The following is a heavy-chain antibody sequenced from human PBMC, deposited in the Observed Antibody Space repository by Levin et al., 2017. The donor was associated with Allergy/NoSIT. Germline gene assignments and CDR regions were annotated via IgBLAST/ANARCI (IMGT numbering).Heavy chain of an antibody. D-gene: IGHD3-22*01. CDR3: AKDNEAYYDSSGYYSDY. CDR1: GFKFDDHA. Sequence: LSLTCAASGFKFDDHAIHWIRQRPGKGLEWVSGISWDSGTLGYADSVRDRFTISRDNAKNSLYLQMNSLKTDDTALYFCAKDNEAYYDSSGYYSDYWGRGTQVTVSS. CDR2: ISWDSGTL. J-gene: IGHJ4*02. V-gene: IGHV3-9*01.